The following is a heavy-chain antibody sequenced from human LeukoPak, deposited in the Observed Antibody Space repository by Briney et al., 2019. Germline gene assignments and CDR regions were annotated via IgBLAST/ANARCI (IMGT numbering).Heavy chain of an antibody. V-gene: IGHV7-4-1*02. CDR2: INTNTGNP. Sequence: GASVKISCKASGYTFTSYAMNWVRQAPGQGLEWMGWINTNTGNPTYAQGFTGRFVFSLDTSVSTAYLQISSLKAEDTAVYYCARPYYDFWSGYFEGGEFDYWGQGTLVTVSS. D-gene: IGHD3-3*01. CDR1: GYTFTSYA. J-gene: IGHJ4*02. CDR3: ARPYYDFWSGYFEGGEFDY.